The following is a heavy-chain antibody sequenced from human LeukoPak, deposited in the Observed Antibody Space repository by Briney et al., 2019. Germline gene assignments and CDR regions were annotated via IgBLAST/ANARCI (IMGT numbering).Heavy chain of an antibody. CDR3: ARNLPSYYYDSMAFDY. J-gene: IGHJ4*02. CDR2: ISAYNGNT. CDR1: GYTFTSYG. V-gene: IGHV1-18*01. Sequence: ASVKVSCKASGYTFTSYGISWVRQAPGLGLEWMGWISAYNGNTNYAQKLQGRVTMTTDTSTSTAYMELRSLRSDDTAVYYCARNLPSYYYDSMAFDYWGQGTLVTVSS. D-gene: IGHD3-22*01.